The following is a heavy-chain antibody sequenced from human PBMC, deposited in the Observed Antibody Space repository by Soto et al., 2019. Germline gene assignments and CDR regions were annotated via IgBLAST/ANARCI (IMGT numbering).Heavy chain of an antibody. J-gene: IGHJ5*02. CDR2: INAANGDT. CDR3: VRRHVSATGIDWFDP. CDR1: GHTFTSNV. D-gene: IGHD6-13*01. Sequence: ASVKVSCKASGHTFTSNVIHWVRQAPGQRLEWMGWINAANGDTKYSPKCQGRVTITRDTAASTAYMELSSLRSEDTALYYCVRRHVSATGIDWFDPWGQGTLVTVSS. V-gene: IGHV1-3*01.